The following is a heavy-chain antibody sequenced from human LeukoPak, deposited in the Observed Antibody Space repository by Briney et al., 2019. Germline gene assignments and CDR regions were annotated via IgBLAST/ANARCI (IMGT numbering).Heavy chain of an antibody. CDR3: ARVPGPYTTSRFDY. D-gene: IGHD2-2*02. Sequence: ASVRVSCKTSGYTFTGYYLHWVRQAPGQGLEWMGRIDPDSGGTHYAQKFQVRVTVTRDTSITTVYMELSGLTSDDTAVYYCARVPGPYTTSRFDYWGHGTLVTVSS. CDR2: IDPDSGGT. CDR1: GYTFTGYY. V-gene: IGHV1-2*02. J-gene: IGHJ4*01.